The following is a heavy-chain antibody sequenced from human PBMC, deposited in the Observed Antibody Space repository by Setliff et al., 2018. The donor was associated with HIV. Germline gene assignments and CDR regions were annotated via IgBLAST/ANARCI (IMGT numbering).Heavy chain of an antibody. Sequence: PSETLSLTCTVSGGSISSGNYYWSWIRQHAGQGLEWIGRAYISGRIKYNPSLKSRVTISVDTSKNQFSLKLSSVTAAATAVYYCARGLSIFGVATPGFYSFMDVWGKGTTVTVSS. J-gene: IGHJ6*03. CDR3: ARGLSIFGVATPGFYSFMDV. V-gene: IGHV4-61*02. D-gene: IGHD3-3*01. CDR2: AYISGRI. CDR1: GGSISSGNYY.